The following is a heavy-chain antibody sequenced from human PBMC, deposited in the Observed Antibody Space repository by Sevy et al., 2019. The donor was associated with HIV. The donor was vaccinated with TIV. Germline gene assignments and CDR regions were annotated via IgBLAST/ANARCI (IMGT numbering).Heavy chain of an antibody. J-gene: IGHJ4*02. V-gene: IGHV3-15*01. CDR2: IKGKIYDGTI. CDR3: TTASWSQEDYYNY. CDR1: GFTFSNAW. D-gene: IGHD6-13*01. Sequence: GSLRLSCAASGFTFSNAWMSWVRQAPGKGLEWVGRIKGKIYDGTIDYAAPVKGRFSISRDDSKNTLYLQMNSLKIEDTAVYYCTTASWSQEDYYNYWGQGTLVTVSS.